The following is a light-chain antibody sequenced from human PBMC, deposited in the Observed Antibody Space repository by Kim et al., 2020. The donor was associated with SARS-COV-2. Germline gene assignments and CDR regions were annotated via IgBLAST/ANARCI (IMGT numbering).Light chain of an antibody. CDR1: QSVSSS. CDR2: GAS. J-gene: IGKJ5*01. CDR3: QQSGSSIT. V-gene: IGKV3-20*01. Sequence: SLCPGERATLSCRASQSVSSSLAWYQQKPGQAPGLLIYGASSRTAGIPDRFSGSGSGTDFALTISRLEPEDFAVYYCQQSGSSITFGQGTRLEIK.